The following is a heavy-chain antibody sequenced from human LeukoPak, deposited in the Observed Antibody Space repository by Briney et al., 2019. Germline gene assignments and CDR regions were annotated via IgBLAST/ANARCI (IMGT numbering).Heavy chain of an antibody. CDR3: ARTYGGFDY. CDR1: GFTFSSYS. Sequence: GGSLRLSCAASGFTFSSYSMNWVRQAPGKGLVWVSRIDSDGSRTTYAHSVKGRFTISRDNAKNTLYLQMNSLRAEDTAVYYCARTYGGFDYWGQGTLVTVSS. J-gene: IGHJ4*02. V-gene: IGHV3-74*01. D-gene: IGHD4-23*01. CDR2: IDSDGSRT.